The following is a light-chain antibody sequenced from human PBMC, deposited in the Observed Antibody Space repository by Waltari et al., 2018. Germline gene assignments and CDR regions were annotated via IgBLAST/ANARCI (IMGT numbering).Light chain of an antibody. Sequence: DIQMTQSPSSLSASVGDRVTITCRASQSVSKYLNWYQQQPGKAPKLLIYTTSNLQSGVPSRFNGSGSWTDFTLTISSLQLEDLATYYCQQSYNTPLSFGGGTKVEIK. CDR3: QQSYNTPLS. CDR2: TTS. V-gene: IGKV1-39*01. CDR1: QSVSKY. J-gene: IGKJ4*01.